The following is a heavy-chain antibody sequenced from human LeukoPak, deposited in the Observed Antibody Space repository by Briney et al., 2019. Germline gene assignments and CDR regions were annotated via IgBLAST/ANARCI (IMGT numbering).Heavy chain of an antibody. CDR1: GFTFSSYW. CDR3: ARRIDS. CDR2: INPDGSHT. J-gene: IGHJ5*01. Sequence: GGSLRLSCAASGFTFSSYWMYWVRQTPGEGLVWVSRINPDGSHTVNADSVKGRFTISRDNAKNSLYLQMNSLRAEDTAMYYCARRIDSWGQGTLVTVSS. V-gene: IGHV3-74*01.